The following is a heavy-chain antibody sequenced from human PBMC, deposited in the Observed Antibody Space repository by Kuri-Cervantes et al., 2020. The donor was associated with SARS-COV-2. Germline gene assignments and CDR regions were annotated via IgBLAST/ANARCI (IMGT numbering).Heavy chain of an antibody. V-gene: IGHV4-59*11. CDR3: ARDYDFWSGSGAFDI. Sequence: SETLSLTCTVSGGSISSHYWSWIRQPPGKGLEWIGYIYYSGSTNYNPSLKSRVTMSVDTSKNQFSLKPSSVTAADTAVYYCARDYDFWSGSGAFDIWGQGTMVTVSS. J-gene: IGHJ3*02. CDR1: GGSISSHY. CDR2: IYYSGST. D-gene: IGHD3-3*01.